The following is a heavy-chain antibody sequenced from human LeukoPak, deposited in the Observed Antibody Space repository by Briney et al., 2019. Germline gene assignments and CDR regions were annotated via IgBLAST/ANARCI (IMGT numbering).Heavy chain of an antibody. Sequence: GGSLRPSCAASGFTFDDYAMHWVRQAPGKGLEWVSGITWNSGSIGYADSVKGRFTISRDNAKNSLYLQMNSLRAEDTALYYCAKDMYSGSYSTGVDYWGQGTLVTVSS. D-gene: IGHD1-26*01. CDR3: AKDMYSGSYSTGVDY. CDR1: GFTFDDYA. CDR2: ITWNSGSI. V-gene: IGHV3-9*01. J-gene: IGHJ4*02.